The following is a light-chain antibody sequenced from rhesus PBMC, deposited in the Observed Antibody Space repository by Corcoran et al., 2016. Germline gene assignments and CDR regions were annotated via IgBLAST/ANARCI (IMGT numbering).Light chain of an antibody. CDR3: LQYGSGPRT. CDR2: KTS. J-gene: IGKJ1*01. CDR1: QSISSW. V-gene: IGKV1-22*01. Sequence: DIQMTQSPSSLSASVGDTVTITCRASQSISSWLAWYQQKPGKAPNLLISKTSTLERGVPPRFSGSGAIRDFTLIITNLQPEDCATYYCLQYGSGPRTFGQGTKVTIK.